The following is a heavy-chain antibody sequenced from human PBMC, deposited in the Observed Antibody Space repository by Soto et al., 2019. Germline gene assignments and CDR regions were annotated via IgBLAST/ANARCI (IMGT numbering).Heavy chain of an antibody. CDR2: IDPRDSYV. Sequence: LGESLKISCTGFGYTFATFWISWVRQMPGKGLEWMGRIDPRDSYVNYSPSFQGHVTISLDKSISTAYLQWGSLKASDTAMYYCARLFCSTTTCDSWFDPWGQGTLVTV. V-gene: IGHV5-10-1*01. J-gene: IGHJ5*02. D-gene: IGHD2-2*01. CDR3: ARLFCSTTTCDSWFDP. CDR1: GYTFATFW.